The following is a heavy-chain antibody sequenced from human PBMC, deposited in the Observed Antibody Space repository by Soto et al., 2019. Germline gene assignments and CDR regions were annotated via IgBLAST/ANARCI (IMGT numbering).Heavy chain of an antibody. J-gene: IGHJ4*02. Sequence: SETLSLTCTVSGGSISSGGYYWSWIRQHLGKGLEWIGYIYYSGSTYYNPSLKSRVTISVDTSKNQFSLKLSSVTAADTAVYYCARDSLLTGYYDYWGQGTLVTVSS. V-gene: IGHV4-31*03. CDR2: IYYSGST. CDR3: ARDSLLTGYYDY. D-gene: IGHD3-9*01. CDR1: GGSISSGGYY.